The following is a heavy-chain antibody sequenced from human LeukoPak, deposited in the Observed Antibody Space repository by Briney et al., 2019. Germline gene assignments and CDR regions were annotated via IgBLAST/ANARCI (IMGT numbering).Heavy chain of an antibody. CDR3: ARDHHRFDP. CDR2: ISYSGST. V-gene: IGHV4-59*01. Sequence: SETLSLTCSVSGDSISNYYWSWIRQPPGKGLEWIGYISYSGSTDYNPSLKSRVTISVDTSKNQFSLKLSSVTAADTAVYYCARDHHRFDPWGQGTLVTVSS. CDR1: GDSISNYY. D-gene: IGHD1-14*01. J-gene: IGHJ5*02.